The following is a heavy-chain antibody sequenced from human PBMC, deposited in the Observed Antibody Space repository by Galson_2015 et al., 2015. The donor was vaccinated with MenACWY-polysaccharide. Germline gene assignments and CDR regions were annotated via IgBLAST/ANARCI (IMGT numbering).Heavy chain of an antibody. CDR3: AKDRSGSNWNDAFHI. V-gene: IGHV3-23*01. CDR2: IIGSGSTT. CDR1: GFTFGSYA. Sequence: SLRLSCAASGFTFGSYAMSWVRQAPGKGLEWVSGIIGSGSTTYYADSVKGRFTISRDNSKNTLFLQMNSLRAEDTAVYYCAKDRSGSNWNDAFHIWGQGTMVTVSS. D-gene: IGHD1-1*01. J-gene: IGHJ3*02.